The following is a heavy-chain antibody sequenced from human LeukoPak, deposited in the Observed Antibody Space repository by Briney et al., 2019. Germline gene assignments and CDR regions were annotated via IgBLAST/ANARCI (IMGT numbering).Heavy chain of an antibody. Sequence: GWYLRLSCAASGFTFSSYAMSWVRRAPGKGLEWVSAISGSGGSTYYADSVKGRFTISRDNSKNTLYLQMNSLRAEDTAVYYCAKAGRWLQFYFDYWGQGTLVTVSS. CDR1: GFTFSSYA. D-gene: IGHD5-24*01. CDR3: AKAGRWLQFYFDY. J-gene: IGHJ4*02. V-gene: IGHV3-23*01. CDR2: ISGSGGST.